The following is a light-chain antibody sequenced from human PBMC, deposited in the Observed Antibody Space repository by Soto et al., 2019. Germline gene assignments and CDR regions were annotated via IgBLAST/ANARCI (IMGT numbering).Light chain of an antibody. CDR1: QSVTNSF. CDR3: QHRSEWLSWT. CDR2: GAS. Sequence: EIVLAQSPGTLSFSPGERATLSVLVGQSVTNSFLAWYQQKPGQAPRLLIYGASRRATGIPARFSGSGSGTDFTLTISSLEPEDFAVYYCQHRSEWLSWTFGQGTKVDNK. V-gene: IGKV3D-20*02. J-gene: IGKJ1*01.